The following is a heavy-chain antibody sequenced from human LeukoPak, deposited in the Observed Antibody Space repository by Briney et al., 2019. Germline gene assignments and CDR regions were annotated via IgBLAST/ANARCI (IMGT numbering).Heavy chain of an antibody. CDR1: GFTFSSYS. CDR3: ARINPDEDAFDI. J-gene: IGHJ3*02. Sequence: GGSLRLSCAASGFTFSSYSMNWVRQAPGKGLEWVSCISSSRSFIFYADSVKARFTISRDDAKNSLYLQMNSLRAEDTAVYYCARINPDEDAFDIWGQGTMVTVSS. D-gene: IGHD1-14*01. V-gene: IGHV3-21*01. CDR2: ISSSRSFI.